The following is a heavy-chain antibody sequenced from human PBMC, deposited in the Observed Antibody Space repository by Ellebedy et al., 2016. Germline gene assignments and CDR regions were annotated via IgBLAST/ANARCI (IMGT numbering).Heavy chain of an antibody. Sequence: SETLSLXXAVSGGSIGSGGYSWSWIRQPPGKGLEWIGYIYHSGSTYYNPSLKSRVTISVDTSKNQFSLKLSSVTAADTAVYYCARHQGSSRFYYFDYWGQGTLVTVSS. CDR1: GGSIGSGGYS. J-gene: IGHJ4*02. CDR3: ARHQGSSRFYYFDY. D-gene: IGHD6-13*01. V-gene: IGHV4-30-2*03. CDR2: IYHSGST.